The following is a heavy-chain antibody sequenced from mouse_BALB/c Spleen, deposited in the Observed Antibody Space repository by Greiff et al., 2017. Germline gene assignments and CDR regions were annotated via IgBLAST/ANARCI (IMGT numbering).Heavy chain of an antibody. CDR2: ISYSGST. Sequence: EVKLMESGPGLVKPSQSLSLTCTVTGYSITSDYAWNWIRQFPGNKLEWMGYISYSGSTSYNPSLKSRISITRDTSKNQFFLQLNSVTTEDTATYYCARDGNYVGWFAYWGQGTLVTVSA. V-gene: IGHV3-2*02. J-gene: IGHJ3*01. CDR3: ARDGNYVGWFAY. CDR1: GYSITSDYA. D-gene: IGHD2-1*01.